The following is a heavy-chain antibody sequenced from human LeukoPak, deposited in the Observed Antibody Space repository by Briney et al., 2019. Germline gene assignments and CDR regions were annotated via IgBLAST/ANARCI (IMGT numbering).Heavy chain of an antibody. CDR1: GFTFSSYW. CDR2: INSDGSST. D-gene: IGHD2-2*01. V-gene: IGHV3-74*01. J-gene: IGHJ5*02. CDR3: ARGVGYCSSTSCYWWFDP. Sequence: PGESLRLSCAASGFTFSSYWMHWVRQAPGKGLVLVSRINSDGSSTSYADSVKGRFTISRDNAKNTLYLQMNSLRAEDTAVYHCARGVGYCSSTSCYWWFDPWGQGTLVTVSS.